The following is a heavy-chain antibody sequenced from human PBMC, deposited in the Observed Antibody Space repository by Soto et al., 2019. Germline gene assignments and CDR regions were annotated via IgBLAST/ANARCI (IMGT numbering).Heavy chain of an antibody. CDR3: ARDRWRGRYFDWLEDWFDP. CDR1: GGSISSYY. Sequence: SETLSLTCTVSGGSISSYYWSWIRQPPGKGLEWIGYIYYSGSTNYNPSLKGRVTISVDTSKNQFSLKLSSVTAADTAVYYCARDRWRGRYFDWLEDWFDPWGQGTLVTVSS. D-gene: IGHD3-9*01. V-gene: IGHV4-59*01. J-gene: IGHJ5*02. CDR2: IYYSGST.